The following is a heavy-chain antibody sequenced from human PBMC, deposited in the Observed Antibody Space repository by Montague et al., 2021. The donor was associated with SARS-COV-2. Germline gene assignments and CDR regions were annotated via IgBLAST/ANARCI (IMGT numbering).Heavy chain of an antibody. CDR2: IYHSGST. Sequence: SETLSLTCTVSGYSISSGYYWGWIRQPPGKGLEWIGSIYHSGSTYYNPSLKSRVTISVDTSKNQLSLKLSSVTAADTVVYYSWGGVGAPYYYYGMDVWGQGTTVTVSS. D-gene: IGHD1-26*01. V-gene: IGHV4-38-2*02. J-gene: IGHJ6*02. CDR3: WGGVGAPYYYYGMDV. CDR1: GYSISSGYY.